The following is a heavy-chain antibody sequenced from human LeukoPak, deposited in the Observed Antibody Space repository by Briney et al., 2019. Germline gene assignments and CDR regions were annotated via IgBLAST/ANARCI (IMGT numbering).Heavy chain of an antibody. CDR3: ARGTGNYYYYMDV. J-gene: IGHJ6*03. Sequence: GGSLRLSCAASGFIFSSYGMHWVRQAPGKGLEWVAVIWYDGSNKYYADSVKGRFTISRDNSKNTLYLQMNSLRAEDTAVYYCARGTGNYYYYMDVWGKGTTVTVSS. CDR1: GFIFSSYG. D-gene: IGHD1-1*01. CDR2: IWYDGSNK. V-gene: IGHV3-33*01.